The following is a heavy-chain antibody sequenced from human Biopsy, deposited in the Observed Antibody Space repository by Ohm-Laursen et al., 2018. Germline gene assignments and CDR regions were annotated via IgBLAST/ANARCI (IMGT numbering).Heavy chain of an antibody. Sequence: ATVKISCNVSSYTFTDYNIHWMRQAPGQGLEWLGYINCKTGATNYAQKFQGTATMTRDTSISTAYLALGSLRSADTAIYYCARDPLNGHKHFDYWGPGTLVTVSS. CDR1: SYTFTDYN. D-gene: IGHD2-8*01. J-gene: IGHJ4*02. CDR2: INCKTGAT. CDR3: ARDPLNGHKHFDY. V-gene: IGHV1-2*02.